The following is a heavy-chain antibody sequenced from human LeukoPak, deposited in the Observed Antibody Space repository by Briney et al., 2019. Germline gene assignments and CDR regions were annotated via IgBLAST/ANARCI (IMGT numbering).Heavy chain of an antibody. CDR1: GFTFSSYW. D-gene: IGHD6-13*01. CDR2: IKSKTDGGTT. Sequence: GGSLRLSCAASGFTFSSYWMSWVRQAPGKGLEWVGHIKSKTDGGTTDYAAPVKGRFTISRDDSKNTLYLQMNSLKTEDTAVYYCTTAHSSSWYRAYYYYYGMDVWGKGTTVTVSS. CDR3: TTAHSSSWYRAYYYYYGMDV. J-gene: IGHJ6*04. V-gene: IGHV3-15*01.